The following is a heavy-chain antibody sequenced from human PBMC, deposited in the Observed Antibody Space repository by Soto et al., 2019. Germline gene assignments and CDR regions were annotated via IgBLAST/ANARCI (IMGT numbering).Heavy chain of an antibody. J-gene: IGHJ6*02. Sequence: KVSCKGSGYSFTSYWIGWVRQMPGKGLEWRGIIYPGDSDTRYSPSFQGQVTISADKSISTAYLQWSSLKASDTAMYYCARHGVVAAAGTHYYYGMDVWGQGTKVTVSS. CDR2: IYPGDSDT. D-gene: IGHD6-13*01. CDR3: ARHGVVAAAGTHYYYGMDV. V-gene: IGHV5-51*01. CDR1: GYSFTSYW.